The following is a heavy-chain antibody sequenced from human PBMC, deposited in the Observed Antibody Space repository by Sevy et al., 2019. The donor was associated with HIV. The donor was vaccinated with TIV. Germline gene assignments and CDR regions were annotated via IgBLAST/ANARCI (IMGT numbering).Heavy chain of an antibody. CDR2: VSGSGGKR. Sequence: GGSLRLSCAPFGFTFSNYGMTWVRQAPGKGLEWVSSVSGSGGKRYNADSVKGRFTISRDNSKNTLYLKINSLRAEDTAVYYCARRGNYPGDAFDFWGQGKVVTVSS. J-gene: IGHJ3*01. V-gene: IGHV3-23*01. CDR1: GFTFSNYG. D-gene: IGHD1-7*01. CDR3: ARRGNYPGDAFDF.